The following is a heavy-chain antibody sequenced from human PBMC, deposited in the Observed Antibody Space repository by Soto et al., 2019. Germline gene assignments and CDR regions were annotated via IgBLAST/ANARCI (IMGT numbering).Heavy chain of an antibody. CDR3: ARDLSGNPGY. CDR2: ISAYNGNT. Sequence: QVQLVQSGAEVKKPGASVKVSCKASGYTFTSYGISWVRQAPGQGLEWMGWISAYNGNTNYAQKPXGXVXMXPATSTRPAYMELRSLRSDDTAAYSCARDLSGNPGYWGQGTLVTVSS. CDR1: GYTFTSYG. J-gene: IGHJ4*02. V-gene: IGHV1-18*01. D-gene: IGHD2-15*01.